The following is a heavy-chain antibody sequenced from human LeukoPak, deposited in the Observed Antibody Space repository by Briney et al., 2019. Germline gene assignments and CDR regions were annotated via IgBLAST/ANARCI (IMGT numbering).Heavy chain of an antibody. V-gene: IGHV4-38-2*02. CDR1: GYSISSGYY. J-gene: IGHJ5*02. CDR3: ARVQSRLSWFDP. CDR2: ISYSGST. Sequence: SETLSLTCTVSGYSISSGYYWGWIRQPPGKGLEWIGSISYSGSTYYNPSLKSRVTILIDTSKNQFSLKLRSVTAADTAVYYCARVQSRLSWFDPWGQGTLVTVSS.